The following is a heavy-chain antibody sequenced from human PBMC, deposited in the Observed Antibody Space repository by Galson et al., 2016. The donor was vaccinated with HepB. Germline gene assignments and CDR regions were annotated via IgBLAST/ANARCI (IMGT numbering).Heavy chain of an antibody. CDR3: AREAGIAAAATHDY. CDR1: GFTFSRYG. Sequence: SLRLSCAASGFTFSRYGMHWVRQAPGKGLEWVALIWSDGSNKYYADSVKGRFTISRDNSKNTAYLQMNSLRAEDRAVYYCAREAGIAAAATHDYWGQGTLVTVSS. D-gene: IGHD6-13*01. J-gene: IGHJ4*02. CDR2: IWSDGSNK. V-gene: IGHV3-33*01.